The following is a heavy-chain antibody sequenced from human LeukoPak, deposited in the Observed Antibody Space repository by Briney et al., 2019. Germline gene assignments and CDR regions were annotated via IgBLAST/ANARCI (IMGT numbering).Heavy chain of an antibody. CDR3: ARSYSSSWYV. D-gene: IGHD6-13*01. Sequence: GGSLRLSCAASGFTFSNYAMSWVRQAPGKGLEWVSSISSSSSYIYYADSVKGRFTISRDNAKNSLYLQMNSLRAEDTAVYYCARSYSSSWYVWGQGTLVTVSS. CDR2: ISSSSSYI. J-gene: IGHJ4*02. V-gene: IGHV3-21*01. CDR1: GFTFSNYA.